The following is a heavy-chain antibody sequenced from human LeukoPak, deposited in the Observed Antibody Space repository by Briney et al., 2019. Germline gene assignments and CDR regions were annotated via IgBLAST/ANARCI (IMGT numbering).Heavy chain of an antibody. D-gene: IGHD3-10*02. CDR3: AELGITMIGGV. CDR1: GFTFSSYA. V-gene: IGHV3-23*01. Sequence: GGSLRLSCAASGFTFSSYAMSWVRQAPGKGLQWVSGISGSGDNTYYADSVKGRFTISRDNSKNTLYLQMNSLRAEDTAVYYCAELGITMIGGVWGKGTTVTISS. CDR2: ISGSGDNT. J-gene: IGHJ6*04.